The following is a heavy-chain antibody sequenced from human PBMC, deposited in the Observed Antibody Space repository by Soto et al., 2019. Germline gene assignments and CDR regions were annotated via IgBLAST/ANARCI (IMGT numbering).Heavy chain of an antibody. J-gene: IGHJ6*02. Sequence: PGESLEISCKGSGYSFTSYWISWVRQMPGKGLEWMGRIDPSDSYTNYSPSFQGHVTISADKSISTAYLQWSSLKASDTAMYYCARRGARGYSSSYYYYGLDVWGQGTTVTVSS. V-gene: IGHV5-10-1*01. CDR1: GYSFTSYW. D-gene: IGHD6-13*01. CDR3: ARRGARGYSSSYYYYGLDV. CDR2: IDPSDSYT.